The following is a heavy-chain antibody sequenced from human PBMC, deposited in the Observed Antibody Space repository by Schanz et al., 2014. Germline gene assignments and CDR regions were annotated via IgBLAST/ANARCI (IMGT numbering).Heavy chain of an antibody. CDR3: AKDPSHGDYDYYFDY. CDR2: IGYLGDT. Sequence: EVQLLESGGGVVQPGRSLRLSCAASGFTLSNSDMHWVRQGTGKGLEWVSTIGYLGDTYYPDSVKGRFTVSRDNSKNTLYLQMNSLRAEDTAVYYCAKDPSHGDYDYYFDYWGQGTLVTVSS. CDR1: GFTLSNSD. J-gene: IGHJ4*02. V-gene: IGHV3-13*01. D-gene: IGHD3-22*01.